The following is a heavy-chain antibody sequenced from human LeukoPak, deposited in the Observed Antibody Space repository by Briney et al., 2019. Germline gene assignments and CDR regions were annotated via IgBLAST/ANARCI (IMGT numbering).Heavy chain of an antibody. D-gene: IGHD4-11*01. CDR3: ARGPPHDYSYLDY. V-gene: IGHV4-59*01. J-gene: IGHJ4*02. CDR2: IYYSGST. CDR1: GGSISSYY. Sequence: SETLSLTCTVSGGSISSYYWSWIRQPPGKGLEWIGYIYYSGSTNYNPSLKSRVTISVDTSKNQFSLKLSSVTAADTAVYYCARGPPHDYSYLDYWGQGTLVTVSS.